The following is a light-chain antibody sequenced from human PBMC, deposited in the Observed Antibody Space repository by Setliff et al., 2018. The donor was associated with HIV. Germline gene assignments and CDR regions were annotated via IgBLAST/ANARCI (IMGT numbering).Light chain of an antibody. Sequence: QSVLIQPASVSGSPGQSITISCTGTSSDVGGYNYVSWYQQHPGKAPKLMIYDVSNRPSGVSNRFSGSKSGNTASLTISGLQAEDEADYYCCSYAGSVVFGGGT. J-gene: IGLJ2*01. V-gene: IGLV2-14*03. CDR2: DVS. CDR1: SSDVGGYNY. CDR3: CSYAGSVV.